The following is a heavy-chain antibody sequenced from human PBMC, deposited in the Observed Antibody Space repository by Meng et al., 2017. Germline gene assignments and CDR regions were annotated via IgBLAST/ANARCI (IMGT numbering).Heavy chain of an antibody. CDR2: IRSKAYGGTT. Sequence: GESLKISCTASGFTFGDYAMSWVRQAPGKGLEWVGFIRSKAYGGTTEYAASVKGRFTISRDDSKSIAYLQMNSLKTEDTAVYYCTTAGYSYDDYWGQGTLVTVSS. CDR3: TTAGYSYDDY. V-gene: IGHV3-49*04. J-gene: IGHJ4*02. D-gene: IGHD5-18*01. CDR1: GFTFGDYA.